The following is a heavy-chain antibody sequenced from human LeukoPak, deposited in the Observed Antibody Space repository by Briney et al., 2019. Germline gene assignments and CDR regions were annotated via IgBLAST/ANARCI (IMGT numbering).Heavy chain of an antibody. CDR2: ISAYNGNT. D-gene: IGHD1-26*01. V-gene: IGHV1-18*01. Sequence: ATVTVSCTASGYTFTSYGISWVRQAPAQGLEGIGWISAYNGNTNYAQKLQGRVTMTTDTSTSTAYMELRSLRSDDTAVYYCARLEGWELLPTYAFDIWGQGTMVTVSS. CDR1: GYTFTSYG. CDR3: ARLEGWELLPTYAFDI. J-gene: IGHJ3*02.